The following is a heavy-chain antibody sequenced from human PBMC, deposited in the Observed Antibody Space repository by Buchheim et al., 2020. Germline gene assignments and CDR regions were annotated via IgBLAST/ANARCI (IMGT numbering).Heavy chain of an antibody. CDR3: ARVRRSGWYGRKNYYFDY. CDR1: GYTFTGYY. Sequence: QVQLVQSGAEVKKPGASVKVSCKASGYTFTGYYMHWVRQAPGQGLEWMGWMNPNSGNTGYAQKFQGRVTMTRNTSISTAYMELSSLRSEDTAVYYCARVRRSGWYGRKNYYFDYWGQGTL. V-gene: IGHV1-8*02. J-gene: IGHJ4*02. CDR2: MNPNSGNT. D-gene: IGHD6-19*01.